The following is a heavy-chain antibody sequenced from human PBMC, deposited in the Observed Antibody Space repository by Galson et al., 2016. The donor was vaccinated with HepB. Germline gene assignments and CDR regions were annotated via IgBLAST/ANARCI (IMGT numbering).Heavy chain of an antibody. V-gene: IGHV3-53*01. CDR3: ARLGANPSCLGGSCYRWFDS. Sequence: SLRLSCAVSDFSVSVSYMSWVRQAPGKGLEWVSVLYRGGYTNYADSVKGRFTIPRDNSKNTLDLQMNSLRADDTAVYYCARLGANPSCLGGSCYRWFDSWGQGIMVTVSS. D-gene: IGHD2-15*01. CDR1: DFSVSVSY. CDR2: LYRGGYT. J-gene: IGHJ5*01.